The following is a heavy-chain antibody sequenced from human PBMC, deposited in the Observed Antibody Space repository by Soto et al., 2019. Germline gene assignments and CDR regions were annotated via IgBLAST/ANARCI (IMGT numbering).Heavy chain of an antibody. CDR1: GFTFSSYS. CDR2: ISSSSSTI. V-gene: IGHV3-48*01. Sequence: GGSLRLSCAASGFTFSSYSMNWVRQAPGKGLEWVSYISSSSSTIYYADSVKGRFTISRDNSKNTLYLEMNSLRAEDTAVYYCSSLYHYHSDAYVTFDYWGQGTPVTVSS. D-gene: IGHD3-22*01. CDR3: SSLYHYHSDAYVTFDY. J-gene: IGHJ4*02.